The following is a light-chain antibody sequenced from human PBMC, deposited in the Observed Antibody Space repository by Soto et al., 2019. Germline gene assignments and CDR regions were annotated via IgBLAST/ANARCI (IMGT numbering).Light chain of an antibody. J-gene: IGKJ4*01. V-gene: IGKV1-39*01. CDR1: QRISLY. Sequence: DIQMTQSPSSLSASVGDRVTITCRASQRISLYLNWYQQKPGKAPKLLIYAASSLQSGVPSRFSGSGSGTDFTLTISSLQPEDFATYYCQQSYSTPLTFGGGTKVEIK. CDR3: QQSYSTPLT. CDR2: AAS.